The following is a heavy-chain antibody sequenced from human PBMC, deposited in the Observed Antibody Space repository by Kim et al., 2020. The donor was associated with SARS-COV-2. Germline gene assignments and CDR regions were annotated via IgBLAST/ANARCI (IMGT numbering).Heavy chain of an antibody. Sequence: SETLSLTCTVSGGSISSSSYYWGWIRQPPGKGLEWIGSIYYSGSTYYNPSLKSRVTISVDTSKNQYSLKLSSVTAADTAVYYCARHRYLVIDYWGQGTLVTVSS. CDR3: ARHRYLVIDY. CDR2: IYYSGST. CDR1: GGSISSSSYY. J-gene: IGHJ4*02. D-gene: IGHD3-9*01. V-gene: IGHV4-39*01.